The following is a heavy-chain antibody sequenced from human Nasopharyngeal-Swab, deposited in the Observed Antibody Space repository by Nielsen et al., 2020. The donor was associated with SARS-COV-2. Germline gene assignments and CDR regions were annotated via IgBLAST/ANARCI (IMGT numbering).Heavy chain of an antibody. CDR3: ARDLAMATIL. D-gene: IGHD5-24*01. CDR1: GFNFSTYE. V-gene: IGHV3-48*03. CDR2: ISSSGSTI. J-gene: IGHJ4*02. Sequence: GESLKISCAASGFNFSTYEMNWVRQAPGKGLEWLSYISSSGSTIYYADSVEGRFTISRDNAKNSLYLQMDSLRAEDTAVYYCARDLAMATILWGQGTLVTVSS.